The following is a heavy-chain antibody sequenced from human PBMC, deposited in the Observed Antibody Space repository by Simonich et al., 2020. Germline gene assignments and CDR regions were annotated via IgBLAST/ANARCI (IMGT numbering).Heavy chain of an antibody. CDR1: GGSISSYY. CDR2: NYYSAST. J-gene: IGHJ4*02. V-gene: IGHV4-59*08. Sequence: QVQLQESGPGLVKPSETLSLTCTVSGGSISSYYWSWIRQPPGKGLGWIGYNYYSASTNYNPSLKSRVTISVDTSKNQFSLKLSSVTAADTAVYYCARLPDYWGQGTLVTVSS. CDR3: ARLPDY.